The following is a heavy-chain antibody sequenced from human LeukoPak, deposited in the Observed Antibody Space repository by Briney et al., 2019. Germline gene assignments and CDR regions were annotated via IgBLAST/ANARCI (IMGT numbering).Heavy chain of an antibody. D-gene: IGHD6-13*01. J-gene: IGHJ3*02. CDR1: GGSISSSSYY. V-gene: IGHV4-39*07. Sequence: SETLSLTCTVSGGSISSSSYYWGWIRQPPGKGLEWIGSIYYSGSTYYNPSLKSRVTISVDTSKNQFSLKLSSVTAADTAVYYCARVQSSSWYPFDIWGQGTMVTVSS. CDR2: IYYSGST. CDR3: ARVQSSSWYPFDI.